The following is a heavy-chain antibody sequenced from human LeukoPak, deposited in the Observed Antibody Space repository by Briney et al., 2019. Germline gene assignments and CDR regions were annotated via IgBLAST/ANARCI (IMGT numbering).Heavy chain of an antibody. D-gene: IGHD3-22*01. CDR1: GFTFSSYS. Sequence: GGSLRLSCAASGFTFSSYSMNWVRQAPGKGLEWVSSISRSSSYIYYADSVKGRFTISRDNAKNSLYLQMNSLRVEDTAVYYCARDLGAYYYNSSGYYNLDYWGQGTLVTVSS. CDR2: ISRSSSYI. J-gene: IGHJ4*02. V-gene: IGHV3-21*01. CDR3: ARDLGAYYYNSSGYYNLDY.